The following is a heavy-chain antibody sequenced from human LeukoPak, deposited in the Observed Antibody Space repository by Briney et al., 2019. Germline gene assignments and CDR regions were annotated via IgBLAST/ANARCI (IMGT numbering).Heavy chain of an antibody. CDR1: RGAFSGYY. J-gene: IGHJ3*02. V-gene: IGHV4-34*01. D-gene: IGHD4-11*01. Sequence: PSETLSLTCAVYRGAFSGYYWNWVRQPPGKGLEWIGEINHSGSTNYNPSLKSRVTISVDTSTNHFSLKLSSVTAADTAVYYCARADLTTQGAFDIWGQGTMVTVSS. CDR3: ARADLTTQGAFDI. CDR2: INHSGST.